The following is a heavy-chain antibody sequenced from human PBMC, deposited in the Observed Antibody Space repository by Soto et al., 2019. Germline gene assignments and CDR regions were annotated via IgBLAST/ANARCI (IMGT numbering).Heavy chain of an antibody. CDR2: IYSGGST. D-gene: IGHD3-9*01. CDR1: GFTVSSNY. J-gene: IGHJ3*02. V-gene: IGHV3-53*04. CDR3: ARGRHYDILTGYYNLYAFDI. Sequence: GGSLRLSCAASGFTVSSNYMSWVRQAPGKGLEWVSVIYSGGSTYYADSVKGRFTISRHNSKNTLYLQMNSLRAEDTAVYYCARGRHYDILTGYYNLYAFDIWGQGTMVTVSS.